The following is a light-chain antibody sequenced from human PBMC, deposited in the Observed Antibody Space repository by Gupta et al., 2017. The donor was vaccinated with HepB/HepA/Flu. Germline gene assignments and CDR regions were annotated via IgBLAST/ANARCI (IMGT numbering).Light chain of an antibody. J-gene: IGKJ2*01. V-gene: IGKV3-20*01. CDR1: QSVSSYY. CDR2: ATS. Sequence: EIVLTQSPGTLSLSPGERATLSCRASQSVSSYYLAWYQQKPGQAPRLLIYATSSRATGIPDRFSGSGSGTDFTLTISRLEPEDFAVYYCLQYVSSPDTFGQGTKLEIK. CDR3: LQYVSSPDT.